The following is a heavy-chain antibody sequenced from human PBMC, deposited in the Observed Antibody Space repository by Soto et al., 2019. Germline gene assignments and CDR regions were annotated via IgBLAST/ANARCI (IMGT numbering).Heavy chain of an antibody. CDR1: GGTFSSYT. V-gene: IGHV1-69*02. Sequence: QVQLVQSGAEVKKPGSSVKVSCKASGGTFSSYTISWVRQAPGQGLEWMGRIIPILGIANYAQKFQGRVTITADKSTSTAYMELSSLRSEDTAVYYCARGYYASGSYYPLDYWGQGTLVTVSS. D-gene: IGHD3-10*01. J-gene: IGHJ4*02. CDR2: IIPILGIA. CDR3: ARGYYASGSYYPLDY.